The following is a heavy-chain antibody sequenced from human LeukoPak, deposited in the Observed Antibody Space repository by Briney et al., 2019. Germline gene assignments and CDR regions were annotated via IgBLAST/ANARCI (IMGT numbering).Heavy chain of an antibody. J-gene: IGHJ4*02. CDR2: ISGSGGST. CDR3: ARADSLDY. D-gene: IGHD2-21*02. Sequence: GGSLRLSCAASGFTFSSYAMSWVRQAPGKGLEWVSAISGSGGSTYYADSVKGRFTVSRDNAKNSLYLQMNSLRAEDTAVYYCARADSLDYWGQGTLVTVSS. CDR1: GFTFSSYA. V-gene: IGHV3-23*01.